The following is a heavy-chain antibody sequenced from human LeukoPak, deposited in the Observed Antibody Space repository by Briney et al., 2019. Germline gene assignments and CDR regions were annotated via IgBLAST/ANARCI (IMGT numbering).Heavy chain of an antibody. CDR2: MNPNSGNT. J-gene: IGHJ6*02. CDR3: ARGRYYYGSGSYRAIGYYYGMDV. Sequence: ASVKVSCDASGYIFPSYDINWVRQATGQGLEWMGWMNPNSGNTGYAQKFEGRVTMSRNTSRSTASMELSSLRSEDTVVYYCARGRYYYGSGSYRAIGYYYGMDVWGQGTTVTVSS. D-gene: IGHD3-10*01. CDR1: GYIFPSYD. V-gene: IGHV1-8*01.